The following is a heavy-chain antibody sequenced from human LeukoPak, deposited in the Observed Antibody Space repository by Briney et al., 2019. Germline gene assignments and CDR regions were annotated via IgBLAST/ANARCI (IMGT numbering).Heavy chain of an antibody. CDR2: IYHSGNT. CDR1: GYSISSGYY. Sequence: SETLSLTCTVSGYSISSGYYWGWIRQTPGKGLEWIGSIYHSGNTYYNPSPKSRVTISVDTSKNQFSLKLSSVTAADTAVYYCARVVGYSGGWYWDYWGQGTLVTVPS. V-gene: IGHV4-38-2*02. CDR3: ARVVGYSGGWYWDY. D-gene: IGHD6-19*01. J-gene: IGHJ4*02.